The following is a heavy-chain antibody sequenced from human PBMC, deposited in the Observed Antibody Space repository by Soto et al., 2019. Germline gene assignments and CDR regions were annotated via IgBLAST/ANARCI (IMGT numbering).Heavy chain of an antibody. V-gene: IGHV4-4*02. Sequence: SETLSLTCAVSGGSISSSNWWSWVRQPPGKGLEWIGEIYHSGSTNYNPSLKSRVTISVDKSKNQFSLKLSSVTAADTAVYYCAREGIAPAGTRWFDPWGQGTLVTFSS. CDR1: GGSISSSNW. D-gene: IGHD6-13*01. CDR3: AREGIAPAGTRWFDP. CDR2: IYHSGST. J-gene: IGHJ5*02.